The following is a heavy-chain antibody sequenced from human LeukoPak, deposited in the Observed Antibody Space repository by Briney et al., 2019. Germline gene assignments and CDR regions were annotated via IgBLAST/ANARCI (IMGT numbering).Heavy chain of an antibody. CDR1: GFIFSDHY. CDR2: ITSSSSKM. Sequence: GGTLRLSCAASGFIFSDHYMSWIRQAPGKGLEWISYITSSSSKMFYADSVKGRFTISRDNSKNSLFLQVNSLRVEDTAVYYCARRIVAAGGYFDSWGQGILVIVSS. J-gene: IGHJ4*02. CDR3: ARRIVAAGGYFDS. D-gene: IGHD5-12*01. V-gene: IGHV3-11*01.